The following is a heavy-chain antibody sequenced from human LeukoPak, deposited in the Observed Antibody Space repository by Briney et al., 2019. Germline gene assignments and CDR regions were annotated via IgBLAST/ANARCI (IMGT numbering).Heavy chain of an antibody. V-gene: IGHV3-7*01. D-gene: IGHD1-26*01. J-gene: IGHJ4*02. Sequence: PGGSLRLSCAASGFTFSSYWMSWVRQAPGKGLEWVANIKQDGSEKYYVDSVKGRFTISRDNAKNSLYLQMNSLRAEDTAVYFCARTIVGEYYDNWGQGTLVTVSS. CDR2: IKQDGSEK. CDR1: GFTFSSYW. CDR3: ARTIVGEYYDN.